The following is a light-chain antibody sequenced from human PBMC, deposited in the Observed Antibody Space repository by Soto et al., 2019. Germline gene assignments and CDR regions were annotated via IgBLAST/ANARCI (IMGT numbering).Light chain of an antibody. Sequence: QSALTQPPSASGSPGQSVTISCTGNSSDVGAYNYVSWYQQHPGKAPKVMIYEVSKRPSGVPDRFSGSKSGNTASLTVSGLQAEDEADYYCSSYAGSNNFVFGTGTKLTVL. J-gene: IGLJ1*01. CDR1: SSDVGAYNY. CDR2: EVS. V-gene: IGLV2-8*01. CDR3: SSYAGSNNFV.